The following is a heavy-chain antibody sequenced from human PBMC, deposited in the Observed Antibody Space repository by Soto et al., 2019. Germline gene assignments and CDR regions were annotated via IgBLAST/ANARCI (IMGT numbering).Heavy chain of an antibody. V-gene: IGHV4-4*07. CDR3: ARYSNNWFQTEGMDV. Sequence: SEALSLTWTVSVDSITTYYWSWIRQPAGKGLEWIGRIDTSGNTTYNPPHKSRVTMSVDTSKKQFSLKLTSVTAADTAVYYCARYSNNWFQTEGMDVWGQGTPVTVSS. CDR1: VDSITTYY. CDR2: IDTSGNT. D-gene: IGHD6-13*01. J-gene: IGHJ6*02.